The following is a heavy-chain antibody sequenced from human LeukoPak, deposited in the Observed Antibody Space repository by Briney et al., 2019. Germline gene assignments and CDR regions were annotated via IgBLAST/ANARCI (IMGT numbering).Heavy chain of an antibody. CDR2: ISAYNGNT. J-gene: IGHJ5*02. CDR3: ARASLYSGSYSDWFDP. V-gene: IGHV1-18*01. Sequence: GASVKVSCKASGYTFTSYGISWVRQAPGQGREWMGWISAYNGNTNYAQKLQGRVTMTTDTSTSTAYMELRSLRSDDTAVYYCARASLYSGSYSDWFDPWGQGTLVTVSS. CDR1: GYTFTSYG. D-gene: IGHD1-26*01.